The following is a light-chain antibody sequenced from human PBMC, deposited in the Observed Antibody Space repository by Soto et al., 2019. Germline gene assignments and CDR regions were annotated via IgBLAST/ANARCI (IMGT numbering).Light chain of an antibody. CDR3: SSYGASSTL. V-gene: IGLV2-14*03. CDR1: SNDIGGYNY. J-gene: IGLJ2*01. CDR2: DVS. Sequence: QSVLTQPASVSGSPGQSITIPCTGTSNDIGGYNYVSWYQQHPGKAPKLMIFDVSYRPSGIPDRFSGSKSGNTASLTISGLQPEDEADYYCSSYGASSTLFGGGTKLTVL.